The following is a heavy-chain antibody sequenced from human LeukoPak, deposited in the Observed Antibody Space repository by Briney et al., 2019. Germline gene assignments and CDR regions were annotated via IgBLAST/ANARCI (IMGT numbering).Heavy chain of an antibody. CDR2: ISYDGSNK. CDR1: GFTFSSYG. V-gene: IGHV3-30*18. J-gene: IGHJ4*02. CDR3: AKDVWVTTGIDY. D-gene: IGHD4-17*01. Sequence: PGGSLRLSCAASGFTFSSYGMHWVRQAPGKGLECVAVISYDGSNKYYADSVKGRFTISRDNSKNTLYLQMHSLRAEHTAVYYCAKDVWVTTGIDYWGRGTLVSVSS.